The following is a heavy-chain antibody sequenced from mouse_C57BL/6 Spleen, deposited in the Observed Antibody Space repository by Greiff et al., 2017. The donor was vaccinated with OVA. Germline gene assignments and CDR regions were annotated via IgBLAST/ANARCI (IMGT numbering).Heavy chain of an antibody. D-gene: IGHD2-4*01. Sequence: EVNLVESGGGLVKPGGSLKLSCAASGFTFSDYGMHWVRQAPEKGLEWVAYISSGSSTIYYADTVKGRFTISRDNAKNTLFLQMTSLRSEDTAMYYCASPGIYYDYMFAYWGQGTLVTVSA. CDR2: ISSGSSTI. V-gene: IGHV5-17*01. CDR3: ASPGIYYDYMFAY. CDR1: GFTFSDYG. J-gene: IGHJ3*01.